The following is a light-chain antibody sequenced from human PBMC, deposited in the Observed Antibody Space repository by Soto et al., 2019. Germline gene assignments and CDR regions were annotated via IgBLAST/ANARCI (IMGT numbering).Light chain of an antibody. Sequence: QSVLAQPASVSGSPGQSITISCTGTSSDVGGYNYVSWYQQYPGKAPKLMIYGVTNRPSGVSDRFSGSKTGNTASLTISGLQAEDEDYYYCFSHRSGDSHVFGTGTKVTVL. J-gene: IGLJ1*01. V-gene: IGLV2-14*01. CDR2: GVT. CDR1: SSDVGGYNY. CDR3: FSHRSGDSHV.